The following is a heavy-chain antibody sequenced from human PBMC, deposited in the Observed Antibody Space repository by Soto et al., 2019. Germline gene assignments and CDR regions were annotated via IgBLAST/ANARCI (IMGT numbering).Heavy chain of an antibody. J-gene: IGHJ4*02. CDR2: IHYSGTT. V-gene: IGHV4-30-4*08. D-gene: IGHD7-27*01. CDR1: GGSISIGTDD. Sequence: SETLSLTCDVSGGSISIGTDDWGWIRQPPGEGLEWIGHIHYSGTTNNNPSLKSQVAISLDTSKNHFSLTLSSVTAADTAVYYCARGPSGDKVHYWGQGALVTVSS. CDR3: ARGPSGDKVHY.